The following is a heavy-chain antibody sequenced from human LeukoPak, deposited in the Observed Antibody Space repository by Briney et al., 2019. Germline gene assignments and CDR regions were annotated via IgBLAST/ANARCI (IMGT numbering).Heavy chain of an antibody. CDR1: GGTFSSYA. Sequence: GASVKVSCKASGGTFSSYAISWVRQAPGQGLEWMGGIIPIFGTANYAQKFQGRVTITTDESTSTAYMELSSLRSEDTSVYYCASPRYSSSWYRGDYFDYWGQGTLVTVSS. D-gene: IGHD6-13*01. J-gene: IGHJ4*02. CDR3: ASPRYSSSWYRGDYFDY. V-gene: IGHV1-69*05. CDR2: IIPIFGTA.